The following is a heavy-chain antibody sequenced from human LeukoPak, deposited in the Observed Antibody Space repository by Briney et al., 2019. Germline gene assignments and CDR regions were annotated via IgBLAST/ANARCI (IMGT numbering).Heavy chain of an antibody. J-gene: IGHJ6*02. CDR2: IYYSGST. D-gene: IGHD2-15*01. CDR3: ARMVVASYYYYGMDV. CDR1: GGSISDYH. V-gene: IGHV4-59*01. Sequence: SETLSLTCTVSGGSISDYHWSWIRQPPGKGLEWIGYIYYSGSTNYNPSLKSRVTISVDTSKNQFSLKLSSVTAADTAVYYCARMVVASYYYYGMDVWGQGTTVTVSS.